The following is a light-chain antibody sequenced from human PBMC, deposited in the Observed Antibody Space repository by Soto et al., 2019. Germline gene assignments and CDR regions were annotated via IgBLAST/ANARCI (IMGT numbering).Light chain of an antibody. CDR1: QSVGSVY. J-gene: IGKJ4*02. V-gene: IGKV3-20*01. CDR2: GTS. CDR3: QQYDTYPLT. Sequence: EIVLMQSPGTLFLSPGERATLSCRASQSVGSVYLAWYQQKPGQAPRLLIYGTSNTATGVPNRFSGSGAGTDFTLTISRLEPEDFAVYYCQQYDTYPLTFGGGTKVDIK.